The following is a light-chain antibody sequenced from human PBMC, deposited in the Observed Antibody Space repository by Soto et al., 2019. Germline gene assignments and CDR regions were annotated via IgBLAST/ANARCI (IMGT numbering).Light chain of an antibody. CDR2: GAS. CDR3: QQRCNWPPVT. V-gene: IGKV3-15*01. CDR1: QSVTTN. J-gene: IGKJ4*01. Sequence: EVVMTQSPATLSVSPGERATLSCRASQSVTTNMAWYQQKPGQAPRLLIYGASTRATGIPARFSGSGSGTDFTLTISSLQSEDFAVYYCQQRCNWPPVTFGGGTKVEIK.